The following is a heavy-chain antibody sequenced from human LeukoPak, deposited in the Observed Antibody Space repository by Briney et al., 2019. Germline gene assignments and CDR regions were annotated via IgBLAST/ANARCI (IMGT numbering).Heavy chain of an antibody. Sequence: GASVKVSCKASGYTFTGYYMHWVRQAPGQGLEWMGRINPNSGGTNYAQKFQGRVTMTRDTSTSTAYMELSRLRSDDTAVYYCARDLSVTKRQREFFGYWGQGTLVTVSS. V-gene: IGHV1-2*06. CDR2: INPNSGGT. D-gene: IGHD4-17*01. CDR3: ARDLSVTKRQREFFGY. J-gene: IGHJ4*02. CDR1: GYTFTGYY.